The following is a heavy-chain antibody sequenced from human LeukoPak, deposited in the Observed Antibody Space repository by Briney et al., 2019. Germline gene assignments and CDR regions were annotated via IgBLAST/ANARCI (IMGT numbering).Heavy chain of an antibody. V-gene: IGHV1-46*01. CDR3: ARDHSIDYGGNFDY. Sequence: GASVKVSCKASGYTFTSYDIIWVRQAPGQGLEWMGIINPSGGSTSYAQKFQGRVTMTRDMSTSTVYMELSRLRSDDTAVYYCARDHSIDYGGNFDYWGQGTLVTVSS. D-gene: IGHD4-23*01. CDR1: GYTFTSYD. J-gene: IGHJ4*02. CDR2: INPSGGST.